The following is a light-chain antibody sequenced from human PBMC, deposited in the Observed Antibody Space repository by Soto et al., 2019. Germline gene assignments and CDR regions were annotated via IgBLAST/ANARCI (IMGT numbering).Light chain of an antibody. CDR2: DAS. CDR1: QDVSNY. CDR3: QQYSNLIT. Sequence: DIQMTQSPSSLSASVGDRVTITCQASQDVSNYLNWYQQKLGKAPKLLIYDASNLETGVPSRFSGSGSGTYFSFTIGSLQPEDFATYYCQQYSNLITFGQGTRLEIK. J-gene: IGKJ5*01. V-gene: IGKV1-33*01.